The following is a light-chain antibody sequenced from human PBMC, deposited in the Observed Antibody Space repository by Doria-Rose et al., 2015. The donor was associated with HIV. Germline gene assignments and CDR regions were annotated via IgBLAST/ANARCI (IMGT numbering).Light chain of an antibody. Sequence: AIRMTQSPSSLSASTGDRVTITCRASQDISNYLAWYQQKPGKAPKFLIYAASTLQSGVPSRFSGSGSGTDYTLTISYLQSEDFATYHCQQYYSYPPTFGQGTKVEVK. J-gene: IGKJ1*01. CDR1: QDISNY. V-gene: IGKV1-8*01. CDR3: QQYYSYPPT. CDR2: AAS.